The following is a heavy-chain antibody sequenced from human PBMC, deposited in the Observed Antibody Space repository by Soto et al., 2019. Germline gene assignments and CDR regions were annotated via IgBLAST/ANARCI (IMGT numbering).Heavy chain of an antibody. D-gene: IGHD2-15*01. J-gene: IGHJ5*02. CDR1: GFTFSSYG. CDR2: ISYDGSNK. V-gene: IGHV3-30*03. CDR3: ASGGEYCSGGSCYFPHWFDR. Sequence: QVQLVESGGGVVQPGRSLRLSCAASGFTFSSYGMHWVRQAPGKGLEWVAVISYDGSNKYYADSVKGRFTISRDNSKNTLYLQMNSLRAEDTAVYYCASGGEYCSGGSCYFPHWFDRWGQGTLVTVSS.